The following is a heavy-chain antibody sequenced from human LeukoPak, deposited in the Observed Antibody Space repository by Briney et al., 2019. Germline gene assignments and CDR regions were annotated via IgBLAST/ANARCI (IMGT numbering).Heavy chain of an antibody. D-gene: IGHD2-21*01. CDR1: GFTVSSNY. Sequence: PGGSLRLSCAASGFTVSSNYMSWVRQAPGKGLEWVSVIYSGGSTYYADSVKGRFTISRDNSKNTLYLQMNSLRAEDTAVYYCARDKIPGLGDVWGQGTTVTVSS. CDR2: IYSGGST. J-gene: IGHJ6*02. CDR3: ARDKIPGLGDV. V-gene: IGHV3-53*01.